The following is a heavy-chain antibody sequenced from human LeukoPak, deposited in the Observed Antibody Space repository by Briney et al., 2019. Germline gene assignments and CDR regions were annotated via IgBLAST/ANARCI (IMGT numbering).Heavy chain of an antibody. Sequence: GGSLRLSCAASGFAFSSSWMHWVRQAPGKGLVYLSRINIDGSSATYADFVKGRFTISRDNAKNTLYLQINSLRAEDTAVYYCTRGSGTYQAFDIWGQGTMVTVSS. V-gene: IGHV3-74*01. CDR3: TRGSGTYQAFDI. CDR2: INIDGSSA. D-gene: IGHD1-26*01. CDR1: GFAFSSSW. J-gene: IGHJ3*02.